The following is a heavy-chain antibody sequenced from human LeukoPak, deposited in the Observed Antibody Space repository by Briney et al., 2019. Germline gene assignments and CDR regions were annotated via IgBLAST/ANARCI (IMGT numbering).Heavy chain of an antibody. CDR2: INHSGST. D-gene: IGHD3-10*01. Sequence: SETLSLTCAVYGGSFSGYYWSWIRQPPGKGLEWIGEINHSGSTNYNPSLKSRVTISVDTSKNQFSLKLSSVIAADTAVYYCARGLMVQGVIWDYWGQGTLVTVSS. J-gene: IGHJ4*02. CDR1: GGSFSGYY. CDR3: ARGLMVQGVIWDY. V-gene: IGHV4-34*01.